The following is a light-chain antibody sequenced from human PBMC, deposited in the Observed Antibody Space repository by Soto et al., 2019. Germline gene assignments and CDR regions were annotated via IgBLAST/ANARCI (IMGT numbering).Light chain of an antibody. Sequence: DIQLTQSPSFLSASVGDRVTVSCRASQDISTSLAWFQQKAGKVPQLLVYPASTLQDGVPSRFSGTGSGTYFTLPINNLQAEDFATCYCQPLRTYPFRFGQGTKLDI. CDR3: QPLRTYPFR. CDR2: PAS. CDR1: QDISTS. V-gene: IGKV1-9*01. J-gene: IGKJ2*03.